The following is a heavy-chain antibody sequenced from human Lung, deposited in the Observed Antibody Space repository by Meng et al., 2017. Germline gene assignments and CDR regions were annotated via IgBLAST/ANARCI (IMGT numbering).Heavy chain of an antibody. V-gene: IGHV4-30-4*01. CDR2: IYNSGST. J-gene: IGHJ2*01. CDR1: GGSISSNNYC. Sequence: QVQVQDSAPRLVNPSQTLSLNCTASGGSISSNNYCWSGIRQPPGKCLEWSGHIYNSGSTYYNPSLKRRITISVDTSKNQFSLKLSSVTAADTAVYYCARGQKGYFDLWGRGTLVTVSS. CDR3: ARGQKGYFDL.